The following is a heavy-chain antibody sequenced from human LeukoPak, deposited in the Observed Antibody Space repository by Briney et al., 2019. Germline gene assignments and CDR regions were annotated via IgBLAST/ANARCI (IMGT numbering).Heavy chain of an antibody. Sequence: SEILSLTCTVSGGSISSYYWSWIRQPPGKGLEWIGYIYYSGSTNYNPSLKSRVTISVDTSKNQFSLKLSSVTAADTAVYYCARDFYDVLGMDVWGQGTTVTVSS. V-gene: IGHV4-59*01. CDR3: ARDFYDVLGMDV. D-gene: IGHD5/OR15-5a*01. CDR1: GGSISSYY. J-gene: IGHJ6*02. CDR2: IYYSGST.